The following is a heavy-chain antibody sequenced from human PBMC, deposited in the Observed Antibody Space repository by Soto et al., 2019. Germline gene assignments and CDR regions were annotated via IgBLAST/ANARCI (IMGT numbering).Heavy chain of an antibody. D-gene: IGHD2-2*01. CDR2: IYYSGST. CDR1: GGSISSSSYY. Sequence: SETLSLTCTVSGGSISSSSYYWGWIRQPPGKGLEWIGSIYYSGSTYYNPSLKSRVTISVDTFKNQFSLKLSSVTAADTAVYYCARHQVLAKTAWFYCSSTSCYRYNWFDPWGQGTLVTVSS. J-gene: IGHJ5*02. V-gene: IGHV4-39*01. CDR3: ARHQVLAKTAWFYCSSTSCYRYNWFDP.